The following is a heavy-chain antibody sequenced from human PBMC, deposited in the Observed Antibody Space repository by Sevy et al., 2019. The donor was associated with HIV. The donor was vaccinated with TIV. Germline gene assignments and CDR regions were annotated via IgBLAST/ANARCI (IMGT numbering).Heavy chain of an antibody. J-gene: IGHJ6*03. D-gene: IGHD3-9*01. CDR1: GGSISSYY. Sequence: SETLSLTCTVSGGSISSYYWSWIRQPPGKGLEWIGYIYYSGSTNYNPYLMSRVTISVDTSKNQFSLKLSSVTAADTAVYYCARVTGYYYYYMDVWGKGTTVTVSS. CDR3: ARVTGYYYYYMDV. V-gene: IGHV4-59*01. CDR2: IYYSGST.